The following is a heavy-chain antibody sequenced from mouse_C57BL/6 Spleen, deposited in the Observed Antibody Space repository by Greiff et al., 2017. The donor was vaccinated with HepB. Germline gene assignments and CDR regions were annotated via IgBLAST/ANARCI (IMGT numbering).Heavy chain of an antibody. V-gene: IGHV1-26*01. CDR1: GYTFTDYY. CDR3: ARMGLRRFDY. Sequence: VQLQQSGPELVKPGASVKISCKASGYTFTDYYMNWVKQSHGKSLEWIGDINPNNGGTSYNQKFKGKATLTVDKSSSTAYMELRSLTSEDSAVYYCARMGLRRFDYWGQGTTLTVSS. J-gene: IGHJ2*01. D-gene: IGHD2-4*01. CDR2: INPNNGGT.